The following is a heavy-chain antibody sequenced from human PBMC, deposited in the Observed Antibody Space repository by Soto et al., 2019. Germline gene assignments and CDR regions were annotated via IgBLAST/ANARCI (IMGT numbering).Heavy chain of an antibody. Sequence: EVQLVESGGGLVKPGGSLRLSCAASGFTFSSYSMNWVRQAPGKGLEWVSSISSSSSYIYYADSVKGRFTISRDNAKNSLSMQMNSLRAEDTAVYYCARVGSGGWFDPWGQGTLVTVSS. CDR1: GFTFSSYS. CDR3: ARVGSGGWFDP. J-gene: IGHJ5*02. D-gene: IGHD3-16*01. CDR2: ISSSSSYI. V-gene: IGHV3-21*01.